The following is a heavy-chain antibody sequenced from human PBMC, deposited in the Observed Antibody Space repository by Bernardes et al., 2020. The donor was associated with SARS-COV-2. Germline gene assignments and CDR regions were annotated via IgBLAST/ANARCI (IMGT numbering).Heavy chain of an antibody. CDR1: GFTFSNYA. CDR2: FGATA. CDR3: AKSGSSAGSNWYFDL. V-gene: IGHV3-23*01. J-gene: IGHJ2*01. D-gene: IGHD2-15*01. Sequence: GGSLRLSCAASGFTFSNYAMNWVRQAPGKGLEWVSGFGATAYYADSVRGRFTVSRDNSKNTLYLQMIGLRAEDTAIYHCAKSGSSAGSNWYFDLWGRGTLVTISS.